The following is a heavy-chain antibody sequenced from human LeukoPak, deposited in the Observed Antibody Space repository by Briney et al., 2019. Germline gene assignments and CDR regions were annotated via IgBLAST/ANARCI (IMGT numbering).Heavy chain of an antibody. CDR1: GYTFSRYD. CDR2: MNPNSGNT. CDR3: ARGPYDSSGYRFEY. D-gene: IGHD3-22*01. Sequence: ASVKVSCKASGYTFSRYDINWGRQGTGQGLEWMGWMNPNSGNTGYAQKFQGRVAITRNTSISTAYMELSSLRSEDTAVYYCARGPYDSSGYRFEYWGQGTLVTVSS. V-gene: IGHV1-8*03. J-gene: IGHJ4*02.